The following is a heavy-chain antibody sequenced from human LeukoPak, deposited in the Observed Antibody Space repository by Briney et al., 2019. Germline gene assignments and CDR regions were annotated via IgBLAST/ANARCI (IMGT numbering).Heavy chain of an antibody. Sequence: SETLSLTCIVSGVSISTYYWTWIRQPAGKGLEWIGRTHTNGDINYNPSLKSRVTISVDTSKNQFSLKLSSVTAADTAVYYCARVGRYYDSSGPYDAFDIWGQGTMVTVSS. CDR3: ARVGRYYDSSGPYDAFDI. J-gene: IGHJ3*02. CDR2: THTNGDI. CDR1: GVSISTYY. V-gene: IGHV4-4*07. D-gene: IGHD3-22*01.